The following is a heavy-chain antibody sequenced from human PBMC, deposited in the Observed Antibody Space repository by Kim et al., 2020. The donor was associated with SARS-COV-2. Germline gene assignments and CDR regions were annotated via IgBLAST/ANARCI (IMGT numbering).Heavy chain of an antibody. CDR3: AGNGGSYSFDFDY. Sequence: YHPSLQSRLTISIDTSKTQLSLKLRSVTAADTGVYYCAGNGGSYSFDFDYWGQGTLVTVSS. J-gene: IGHJ4*02. D-gene: IGHD1-26*01. V-gene: IGHV4-31*02.